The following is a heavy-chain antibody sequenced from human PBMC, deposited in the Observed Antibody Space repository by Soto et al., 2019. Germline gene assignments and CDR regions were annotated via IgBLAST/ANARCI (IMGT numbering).Heavy chain of an antibody. J-gene: IGHJ6*02. Sequence: QVQLQESGPGLVKPSETLSLTCTVSGGSISSYYWSWIRQPAGKGLEWIGRIYTSGSTNYNPSLKSRVTMSVDTSKNQFSLKLSSVTAADTAVYYCARDPYPGDTQHGMDVWGQWTTVTVSS. CDR1: GGSISSYY. D-gene: IGHD2-2*01. CDR3: ARDPYPGDTQHGMDV. V-gene: IGHV4-4*07. CDR2: IYTSGST.